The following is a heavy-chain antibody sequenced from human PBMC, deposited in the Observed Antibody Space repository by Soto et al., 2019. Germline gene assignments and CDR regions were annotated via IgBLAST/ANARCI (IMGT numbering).Heavy chain of an antibody. V-gene: IGHV4-4*02. J-gene: IGHJ6*03. CDR2: IYHSGST. Sequence: QVQLQESGPGLVKPSGTLSLTCAVSSGSISSSNWWSWVRQPPGKGLEWIGEIYHSGSTNYNPSLMMRVTISVDKSKNQFSLKLSSVTAADPAVYYCARTRGFGDLYYYYYMDVWGKGTTVTVSS. CDR3: ARTRGFGDLYYYYYMDV. CDR1: SGSISSSNW. D-gene: IGHD3-10*01.